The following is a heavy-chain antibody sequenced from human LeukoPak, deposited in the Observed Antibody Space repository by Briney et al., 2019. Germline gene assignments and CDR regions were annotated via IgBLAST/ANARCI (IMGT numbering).Heavy chain of an antibody. Sequence: GGSLRLSCAASGFTFSNYEMNWLRQAPGKGLEWVSYISHTGTTMYYADSVKGRFTISRDNAKNSLYLQMNSLRAEDTAVYYCARDQRGGSAFFDYWGQGTLVTVSS. CDR3: ARDQRGGSAFFDY. V-gene: IGHV3-48*03. CDR1: GFTFSNYE. D-gene: IGHD6-25*01. CDR2: ISHTGTTM. J-gene: IGHJ4*02.